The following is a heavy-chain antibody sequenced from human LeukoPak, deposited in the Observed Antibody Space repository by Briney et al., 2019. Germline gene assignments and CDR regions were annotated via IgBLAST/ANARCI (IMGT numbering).Heavy chain of an antibody. J-gene: IGHJ4*02. CDR2: IYYSGST. CDR3: ARGRLAYYFDY. CDR1: GGSISSYY. D-gene: IGHD6-25*01. V-gene: IGHV4-59*01. Sequence: SETLSLTCTVSGGSISSYYWSWIRQPPGKGLEWIGYIYYSGSTNYNPSLKSRVTISVDTSKNQFSLKLSSATAADTAVYYCARGRLAYYFDYWGQGTLVTVSS.